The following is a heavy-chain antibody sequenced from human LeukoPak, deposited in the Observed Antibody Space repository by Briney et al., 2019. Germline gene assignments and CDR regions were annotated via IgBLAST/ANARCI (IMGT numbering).Heavy chain of an antibody. V-gene: IGHV4-4*07. Sequence: SETLSLTCTVSGASIRSYYWTWIRQPAGKGLEWIGRIYSSGSTNYSPSLKSRVTISVDKSKNQFSLKLTSVTAADTAVYYCARSPNYYDGSGYTNWFDPWGQGTLVTVSS. CDR1: GASIRSYY. CDR3: ARSPNYYDGSGYTNWFDP. CDR2: IYSSGST. D-gene: IGHD3-22*01. J-gene: IGHJ5*02.